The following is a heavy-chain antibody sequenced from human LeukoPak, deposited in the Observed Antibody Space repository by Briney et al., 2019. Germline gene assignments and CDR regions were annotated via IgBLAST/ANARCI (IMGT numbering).Heavy chain of an antibody. V-gene: IGHV4-38-2*02. D-gene: IGHD3-22*01. CDR1: GYSISSGFY. CDR3: ARDSGGQYDTTGFDY. J-gene: IGHJ4*02. CDR2: VYHGGSS. Sequence: SETLSLTCTVSGYSISSGFYWGWIRQPPGKGLEWIGNVYHGGSSYYNPSLKSRITISVDTSKNQFSLNLYSVTAADTAVYYCARDSGGQYDTTGFDYWGQGSLVTVSS.